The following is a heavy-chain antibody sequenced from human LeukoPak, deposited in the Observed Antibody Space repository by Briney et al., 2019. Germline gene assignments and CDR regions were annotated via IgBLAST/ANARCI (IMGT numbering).Heavy chain of an antibody. CDR2: ISGSGGST. CDR3: AKIPYCSSTSCSKDDAFDI. D-gene: IGHD2-2*01. J-gene: IGHJ3*02. V-gene: IGHV3-23*01. CDR1: GFTFSSYA. Sequence: GGSLRLSCAASGFTFSSYAMSWVRQAPGKGLEWVSAISGSGGSTYYADSVKGRFTISRDNPKNTLYLQMNSLRAEDTAVYYCAKIPYCSSTSCSKDDAFDIWGQGTMVTVSS.